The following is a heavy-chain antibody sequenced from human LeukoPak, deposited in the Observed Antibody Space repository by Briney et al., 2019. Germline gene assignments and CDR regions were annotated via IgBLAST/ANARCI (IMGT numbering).Heavy chain of an antibody. D-gene: IGHD3-22*01. J-gene: IGHJ4*02. Sequence: GGSLRLSCAASGFTFSSYSMNWVRQAPGKGLEWVSSIGSSGSYIYYADSVKGRFTFSRDNAKNSLYLQMDSLRAEDTAVYYCARSRSGLVLDYWGQGTLVTVSS. CDR2: IGSSGSYI. V-gene: IGHV3-21*01. CDR3: ARSRSGLVLDY. CDR1: GFTFSSYS.